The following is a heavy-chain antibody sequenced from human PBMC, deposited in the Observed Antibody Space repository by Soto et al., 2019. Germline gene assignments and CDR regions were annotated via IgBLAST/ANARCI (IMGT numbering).Heavy chain of an antibody. CDR3: ARLQRGYDSNYFDY. CDR1: GGSISSYY. CDR2: IYYSGST. Sequence: SETLSLTCTVSGGSISSYYWSWIRQPPGKGLEWIGYIYYSGSTNYNPSLKSRVTISVDTSKNQFSLKLSSVTAADTAVYYCARLQRGYDSNYFDYWGQGTLVTVSS. D-gene: IGHD5-12*01. J-gene: IGHJ4*02. V-gene: IGHV4-59*08.